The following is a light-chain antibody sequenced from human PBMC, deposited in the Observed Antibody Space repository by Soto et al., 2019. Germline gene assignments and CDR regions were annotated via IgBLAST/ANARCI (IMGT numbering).Light chain of an antibody. Sequence: QSALTQPASVSGSPGQSIAISCTDTSSDVGGYDYVSWYQQRPDKAPKLMIYEVTQRPSGISNRFSGSKSGNTASLTISGLQAEDEADYYCSSHTSGSTRVFGTGTKLTVL. CDR2: EVT. CDR3: SSHTSGSTRV. CDR1: SSDVGGYDY. V-gene: IGLV2-14*01. J-gene: IGLJ1*01.